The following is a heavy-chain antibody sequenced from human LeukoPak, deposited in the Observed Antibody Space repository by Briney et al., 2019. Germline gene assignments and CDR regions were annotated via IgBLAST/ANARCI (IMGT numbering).Heavy chain of an antibody. Sequence: GGSLRLSCAASGFTVITYYMTWVRQAPGKGLEWVSVLYSDGNTKYADSVQGRFTISRDNSKNTLYLEMNSMSHADNAVYYSAGGVQPLGANSLAYWGQGTLVTVSS. CDR2: LYSDGNT. CDR1: GFTVITYY. J-gene: IGHJ4*02. CDR3: AGGVQPLGANSLAY. D-gene: IGHD4/OR15-4a*01. V-gene: IGHV3-53*01.